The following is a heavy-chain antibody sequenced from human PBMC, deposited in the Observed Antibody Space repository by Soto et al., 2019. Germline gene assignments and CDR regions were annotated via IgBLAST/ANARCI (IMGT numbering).Heavy chain of an antibody. J-gene: IGHJ5*02. CDR1: GFTFRNYN. CDR3: AREDSSSWLNWFDP. CDR2: ISSSSSTI. V-gene: IGHV3-48*01. Sequence: PGGSLRLSCVASGFTFRNYNMNWVRQAPGKGLEWVSYISSSSSTIYYADSVKGRFTISRDNAKNSLYLQMNSLRAEDTAVYYCAREDSSSWLNWFDPWGQGTLVTVSS. D-gene: IGHD6-13*01.